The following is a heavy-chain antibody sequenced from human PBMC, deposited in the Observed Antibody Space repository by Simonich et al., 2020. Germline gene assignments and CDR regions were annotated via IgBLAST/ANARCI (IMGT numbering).Heavy chain of an antibody. CDR1: GFTFSSYG. D-gene: IGHD2-21*01. J-gene: IGHJ3*02. CDR2: IWYDGSNK. V-gene: IGHV3-33*01. Sequence: QVQLVESGGGVVQPGRSLRLSCAASGFTFSSYGMHWVRHAPGKGGGWVAVIWYDGSNKYYADSVKGRFTISRDNSKNTLYLQMNSLRAEDTAVYYCARAGSPLGVGNDAFDIWGQGTMVTVSS. CDR3: ARAGSPLGVGNDAFDI.